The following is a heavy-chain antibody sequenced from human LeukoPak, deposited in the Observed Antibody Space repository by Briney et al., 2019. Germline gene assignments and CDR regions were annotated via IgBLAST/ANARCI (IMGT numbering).Heavy chain of an antibody. CDR3: ARAGYSYGRGVDAFDI. J-gene: IGHJ3*02. V-gene: IGHV3-7*03. Sequence: GGSLRLSCVVSGFTFKSYWMSWVRQAPGKGLERVACIKQDESEKYYVDSVKGRFTISRDNAKSSLYLQMNNLRAEDTALYYCARAGYSYGRGVDAFDIWGQGTMVAVSS. CDR1: GFTFKSYW. D-gene: IGHD5-18*01. CDR2: IKQDESEK.